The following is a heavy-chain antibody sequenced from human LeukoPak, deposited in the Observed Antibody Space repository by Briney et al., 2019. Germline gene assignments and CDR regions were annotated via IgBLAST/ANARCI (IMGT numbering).Heavy chain of an antibody. CDR3: ARVPSLRFLEWFPDV. J-gene: IGHJ6*04. CDR2: IYYSGST. Sequence: PSETLSLTCAVYGGSFSSYYWGWIRQPPGKGLEWIGSIYYSGSTYYNPSLKSRVTISVDTSKNQFSLKLSSVTAADTAVYYCARVPSLRFLEWFPDVWGKGTTVTVSS. D-gene: IGHD3-3*01. CDR1: GGSFSSYY. V-gene: IGHV4-39*07.